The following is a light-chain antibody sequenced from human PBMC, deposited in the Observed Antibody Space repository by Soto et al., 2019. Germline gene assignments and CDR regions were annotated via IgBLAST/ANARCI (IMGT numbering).Light chain of an antibody. Sequence: IQMTQSPSTLSASVGDRVSITCRASQSIRSWLAWYQQKPGRAPKLLIFDASSLESGVPSRFSGSGSGTEFTLTISSLQPDDFASYYCHQYNSSSHTFGQGTKVDIK. J-gene: IGKJ2*01. CDR1: QSIRSW. CDR2: DAS. CDR3: HQYNSSSHT. V-gene: IGKV1-5*01.